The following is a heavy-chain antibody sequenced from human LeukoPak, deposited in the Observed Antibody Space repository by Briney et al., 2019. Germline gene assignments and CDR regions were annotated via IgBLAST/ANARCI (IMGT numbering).Heavy chain of an antibody. J-gene: IGHJ5*02. Sequence: SETLSLTCAVYGGSFSGYYWSWIRQPPGKGLEWIGYIYYSGSTNYNPSLKSRVTISVDTSKNQFSLKLSSVTAADTAVYYCARLDTAPGWFDPWGQGTLVTVSS. D-gene: IGHD5-18*01. CDR2: IYYSGST. V-gene: IGHV4-59*08. CDR1: GGSFSGYY. CDR3: ARLDTAPGWFDP.